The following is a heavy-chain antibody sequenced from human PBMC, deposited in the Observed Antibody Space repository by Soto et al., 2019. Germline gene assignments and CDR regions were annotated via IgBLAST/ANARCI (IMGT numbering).Heavy chain of an antibody. CDR1: GGSISSYY. Sequence: PSETLSLTSTVSGGSISSYYWSWIRQPPGKGLEWIGYIYYSGSTNYNPSLKSRVTISVDTSKNQFSLKLSSVTAADTAVYYCARHRGYSGYDGFDYWGQGTQVTVSS. D-gene: IGHD5-12*01. J-gene: IGHJ4*02. CDR2: IYYSGST. V-gene: IGHV4-59*08. CDR3: ARHRGYSGYDGFDY.